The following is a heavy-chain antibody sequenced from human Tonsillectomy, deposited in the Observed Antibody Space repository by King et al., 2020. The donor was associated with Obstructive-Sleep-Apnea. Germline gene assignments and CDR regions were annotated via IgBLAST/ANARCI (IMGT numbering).Heavy chain of an antibody. D-gene: IGHD3-10*01. CDR3: AKDPHHGYGSGSYYVPNWFDP. CDR1: GFTFSSYA. Sequence: VQLVESGGGLVQPGGSLRLSCAASGFTFSSYAMSWVRQAPGKGLEWVSAISGSGGSTYYADSVKGRFTISRDNSKNTLYLQMNSLRAEDMAVYYCAKDPHHGYGSGSYYVPNWFDPWGQGTLVTVSS. V-gene: IGHV3-23*04. CDR2: ISGSGGST. J-gene: IGHJ5*02.